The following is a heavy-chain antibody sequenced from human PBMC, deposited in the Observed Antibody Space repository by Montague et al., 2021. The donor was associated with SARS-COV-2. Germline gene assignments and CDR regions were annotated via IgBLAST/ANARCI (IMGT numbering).Heavy chain of an antibody. D-gene: IGHD3-3*01. CDR3: ARGDFGVVIIPYYYYYMDV. J-gene: IGHJ6*03. Sequence: SETLPLTCTVSGASISSSNYYWGWIRQPPGKGLEWIATIHYSGSTYYKPSLKSRLTISVDTSKNQFSLRLSSVTAADTAVYYCARGDFGVVIIPYYYYYMDVWGKGTTVTVSS. V-gene: IGHV4-39*01. CDR2: IHYSGST. CDR1: GASISSSNYY.